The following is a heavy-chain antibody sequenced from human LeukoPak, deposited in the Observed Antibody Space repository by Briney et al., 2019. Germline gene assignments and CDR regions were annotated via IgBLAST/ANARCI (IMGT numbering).Heavy chain of an antibody. CDR2: ISSSGSTI. V-gene: IGHV3-11*01. Sequence: GGSLRLSCAASGFTFSDYYMSWIRQAPGKGLEWVSYISSSGSTIYYADSVKGRFTISRDNAKDTLYLQMNSLRAEDAAVYFCAKAPVTSCRGAYCYPFDSWGQGTLVTVSS. CDR3: AKAPVTSCRGAYCYPFDS. J-gene: IGHJ4*02. CDR1: GFTFSDYY. D-gene: IGHD2-21*01.